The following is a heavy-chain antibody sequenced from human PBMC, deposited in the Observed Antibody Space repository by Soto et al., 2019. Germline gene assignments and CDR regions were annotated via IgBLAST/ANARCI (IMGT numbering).Heavy chain of an antibody. V-gene: IGHV3-23*01. CDR2: VGGSDTST. J-gene: IGHJ4*02. CDR1: GITFNTYA. Sequence: PGGSLRLSCAASGITFNTYAMSWVRQAPGEGLEWVSSVGGSDTSTHYADSVKGRFTISRDNSRNTLYLEMSSLRADDTAVYYCAKDRWVGRCEHSFDHWGPGILATVPS. D-gene: IGHD1-26*01. CDR3: AKDRWVGRCEHSFDH.